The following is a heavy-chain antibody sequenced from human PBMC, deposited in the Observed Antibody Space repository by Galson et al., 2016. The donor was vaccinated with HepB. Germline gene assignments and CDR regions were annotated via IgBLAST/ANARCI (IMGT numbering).Heavy chain of an antibody. J-gene: IGHJ4*02. CDR3: AKERLVRRIFDH. Sequence: SLRLSCAASGFVFSNFGLSCLRQAPGKGLEWVASISTRRTTYYSDSVQGRFTISRDHSNNTLYLQMNGRRAEDTAVYYCAKERLVRRIFDHWGQGTLLTVSS. D-gene: IGHD1-1*01. CDR2: ISTRRTT. V-gene: IGHV3-23*01. CDR1: GFVFSNFG.